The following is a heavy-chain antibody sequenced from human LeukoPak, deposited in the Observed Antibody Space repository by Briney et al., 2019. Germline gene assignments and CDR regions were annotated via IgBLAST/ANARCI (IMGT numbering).Heavy chain of an antibody. D-gene: IGHD6-19*01. CDR2: IYYSGAP. V-gene: IGHV4-39*01. CDR1: GGSISSTSYY. J-gene: IGHJ5*02. CDR3: ARHSLRQWGPSGWFDP. Sequence: PSETLSLTCTVAGGSISSTSYYRGWIRQPPGKGLEWIGSIYYSGAPYYNPSLKSRAIISVDTSKNHLSLNLRSVTAADTAAYYWARHSLRQWGPSGWFDPWGQGTLVTVSS.